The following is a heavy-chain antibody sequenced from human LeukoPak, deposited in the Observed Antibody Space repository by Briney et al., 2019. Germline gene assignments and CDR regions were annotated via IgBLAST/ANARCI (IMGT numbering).Heavy chain of an antibody. J-gene: IGHJ4*02. CDR3: ASLAVAGTGDFDY. CDR2: ISSSGSTI. D-gene: IGHD6-19*01. Sequence: GGSLRLSCAASGFTFSDYYMSWIRQAPGKGLEWVSYISSSGSTIYYADSVKGRFTISRDNAKNSLYLQMNSLRAEDTAVYYCASLAVAGTGDFDYWGQGTLVTVSS. V-gene: IGHV3-11*01. CDR1: GFTFSDYY.